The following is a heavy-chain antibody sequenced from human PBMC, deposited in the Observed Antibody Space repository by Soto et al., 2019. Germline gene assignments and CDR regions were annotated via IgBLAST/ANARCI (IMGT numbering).Heavy chain of an antibody. J-gene: IGHJ3*02. CDR1: GDTFSFYT. Sequence: SVKVSCKASGDTFSFYTINWVRQAPGLGLEWVGRINPIVSMSNYAQKFQGRVTMTADKSTSTAYMELRSLRSDDTAMYYCASWTTVTTERFDAFDIWGQGTMVTVSS. CDR2: INPIVSMS. CDR3: ASWTTVTTERFDAFDI. V-gene: IGHV1-69*02. D-gene: IGHD4-17*01.